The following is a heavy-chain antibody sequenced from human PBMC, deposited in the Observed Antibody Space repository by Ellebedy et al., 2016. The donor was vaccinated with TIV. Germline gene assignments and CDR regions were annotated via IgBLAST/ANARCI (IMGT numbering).Heavy chain of an antibody. CDR2: TYYSGST. V-gene: IGHV4-31*03. J-gene: IGHJ4*02. CDR3: ARGRWLQPYFDY. CDR1: GGSISRGSYY. D-gene: IGHD5-24*01. Sequence: MPSETLSLTCTVSGGSISRGSYYWNWIRQYPGKGLEWIGYTYYSGSTYYNPSLKSRVNVSVDTSKNQFSLKLTSVTAADTAVYYCARGRWLQPYFDYWGQGTPVTVSS.